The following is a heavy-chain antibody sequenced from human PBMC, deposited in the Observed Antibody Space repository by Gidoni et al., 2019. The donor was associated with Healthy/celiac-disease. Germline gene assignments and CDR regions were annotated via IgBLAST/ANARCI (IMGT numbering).Heavy chain of an antibody. D-gene: IGHD3-22*01. CDR3: ARDPEYYDSSGYYYGFDY. Sequence: YNPSLKSRVTISVDKSKNQFSLKLSSVTAAYTAVYYCARDPEYYDSSGYYYGFDYWGQGTLVTVSS. V-gene: IGHV4-4*02. J-gene: IGHJ4*02.